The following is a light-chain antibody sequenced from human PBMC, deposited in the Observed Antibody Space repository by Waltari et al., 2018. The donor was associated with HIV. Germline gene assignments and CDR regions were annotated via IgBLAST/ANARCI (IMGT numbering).Light chain of an antibody. J-gene: IGLJ1*01. CDR2: EVS. CDR3: CSYAGSSTHV. CDR1: SRAVRSYNL. Sequence: HSGLTQPASVSGCHGQSITISCTGPSRAVRSYNLVSWYQQHPGKAPKLMIYEVSKRPSGVSNRFSGSKSGNTASLTISGLQAEDEADYYCCSYAGSSTHVFGSGTKVTVL. V-gene: IGLV2-23*02.